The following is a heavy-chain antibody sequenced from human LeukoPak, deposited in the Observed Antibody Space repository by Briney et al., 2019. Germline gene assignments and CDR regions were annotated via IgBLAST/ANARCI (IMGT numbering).Heavy chain of an antibody. D-gene: IGHD3-3*01. Sequence: GASVKVSCKASGGTFSSYAISWVRQAPGQGLEWMGGIIPIFGTANYAQKFQGRVTITTDESTSTAYMELSSLRSEDTAVYYCASSWSGYFPYFDYWGQGTLVTVSS. V-gene: IGHV1-69*05. CDR2: IIPIFGTA. CDR1: GGTFSSYA. CDR3: ASSWSGYFPYFDY. J-gene: IGHJ4*02.